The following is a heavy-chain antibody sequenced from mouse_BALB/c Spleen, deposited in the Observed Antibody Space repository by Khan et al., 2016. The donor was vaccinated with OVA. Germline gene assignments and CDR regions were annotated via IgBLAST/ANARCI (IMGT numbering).Heavy chain of an antibody. J-gene: IGHJ2*01. CDR1: GYTFTSYW. CDR2: INPSNGRT. CDR3: ARVITRDY. V-gene: IGHV1S81*02. Sequence: QAQLQQPGAELVKPGASVKLSCKASGYTFTSYWMHWVKQRPGQGLEWIGEINPSNGRTNYNEKFKSKATLTVDKSSSTAYMQLSSPTSEDSAVYYCARVITRDYWGQGTTLTVSS. D-gene: IGHD6-1*01.